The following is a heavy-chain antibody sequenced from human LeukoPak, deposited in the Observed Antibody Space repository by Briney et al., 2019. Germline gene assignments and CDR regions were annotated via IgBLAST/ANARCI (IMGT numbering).Heavy chain of an antibody. CDR1: GFTFSYYT. Sequence: GSLRLSCAASGFTFSYYTMNRVRQAPGKGLEWVSSISSTTTYIYYADSVEGRFTISRDNAKNSLYLQMSSLRAEDTAVYCCARDDVAWNDVHWFDPWGQGTLVTVSS. J-gene: IGHJ5*02. CDR2: ISSTTTYI. CDR3: ARDDVAWNDVHWFDP. D-gene: IGHD1-1*01. V-gene: IGHV3-21*01.